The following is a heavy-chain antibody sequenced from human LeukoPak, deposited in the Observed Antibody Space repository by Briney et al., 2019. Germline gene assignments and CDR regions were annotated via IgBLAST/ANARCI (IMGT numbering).Heavy chain of an antibody. V-gene: IGHV4-61*02. CDR3: ARGYCSGAGCYGLVAFDI. Sequence: QSSETLSLTCTVSGGSISSGSYYWSWIRQPAGKGLEWIGRIYTSGSTNYNPSLKSRVTISVDTSKNQFSLKLSSVTAADTAVYYCARGYCSGAGCYGLVAFDIWGQGTMVTVSS. D-gene: IGHD2-15*01. CDR2: IYTSGST. J-gene: IGHJ3*02. CDR1: GGSISSGSYY.